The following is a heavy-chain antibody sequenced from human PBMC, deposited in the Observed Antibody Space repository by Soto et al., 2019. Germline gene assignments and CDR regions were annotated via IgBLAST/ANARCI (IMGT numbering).Heavy chain of an antibody. D-gene: IGHD1-26*01. V-gene: IGHV1-69*01. Sequence: QVQLVQSGAEVKEPGSSVRVSCKASGGTFDNFIMNWVRQTPGRGLEWMGGIVPMLGTPTYAEKFKGRVTSSATGSTSTMDMEVTSLRSEDTAIYYFARNGTYSASLSQYSGMDVWGQGTTVTVSS. CDR1: GGTFDNFI. CDR2: IVPMLGTP. CDR3: ARNGTYSASLSQYSGMDV. J-gene: IGHJ6*02.